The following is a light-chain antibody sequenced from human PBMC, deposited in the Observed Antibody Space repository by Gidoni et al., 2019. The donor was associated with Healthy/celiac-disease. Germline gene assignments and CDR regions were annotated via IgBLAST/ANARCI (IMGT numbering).Light chain of an antibody. CDR1: QGISSY. CDR3: QQPGP. J-gene: IGKJ1*01. CDR2: AAS. V-gene: IGKV1-9*01. Sequence: DIQLTQSPSFLSASVGDRVTITCRASQGISSYLAWYQQKPGKAPKLLIYAASTLQSGVPSRFSGSGSGTEFTLTISSLQPEDFATYYCQQPGPFGQXTKVEIK.